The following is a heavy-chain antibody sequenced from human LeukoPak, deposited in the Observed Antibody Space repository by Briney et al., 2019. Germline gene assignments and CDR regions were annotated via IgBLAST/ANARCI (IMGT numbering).Heavy chain of an antibody. CDR3: ARDQFAETTVTTIFDY. Sequence: SETLSLTCTVSGGSISSYYWSWIRQPAGKGLEWIGRIYTSGSTNYNPSLKSRVTMSVETSKNQFSLKLSSVTAADTAVYYCARDQFAETTVTTIFDYWGQGTLVTVSS. D-gene: IGHD4-17*01. V-gene: IGHV4-4*07. CDR1: GGSISSYY. CDR2: IYTSGST. J-gene: IGHJ4*02.